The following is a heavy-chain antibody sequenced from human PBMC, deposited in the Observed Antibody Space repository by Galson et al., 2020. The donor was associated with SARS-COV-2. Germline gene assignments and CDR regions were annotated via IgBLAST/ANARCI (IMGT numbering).Heavy chain of an antibody. Sequence: SVKVSCKASGGTFSSYAISWVRQAPGQGLEWMGGIIPIFGTANYAQKFQGRVTITADESTSTAYMELSSLRSEDTAVYYCGGGVGSSWYTNEAFGIWGQGTMVTVSS. CDR2: IIPIFGTA. J-gene: IGHJ3*02. D-gene: IGHD6-13*01. CDR3: GGGVGSSWYTNEAFGI. CDR1: GGTFSSYA. V-gene: IGHV1-69*13.